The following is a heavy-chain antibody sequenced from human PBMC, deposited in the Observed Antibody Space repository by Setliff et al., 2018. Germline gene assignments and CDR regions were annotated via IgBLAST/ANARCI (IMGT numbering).Heavy chain of an antibody. D-gene: IGHD3-10*01. J-gene: IGHJ4*02. CDR3: ARAPGRNIRGDY. CDR1: GESIRSNNW. CDR2: IYQSGTT. V-gene: IGHV4-4*02. Sequence: NPSETLSLTCTVSGESIRSNNWWNWVRQPPGKGLEWIGDIYQSGTTSYNPSLKSRVTISADTSKNQFSLKLKSVTAADTAVYYCARAPGRNIRGDYWGQGALVTVS.